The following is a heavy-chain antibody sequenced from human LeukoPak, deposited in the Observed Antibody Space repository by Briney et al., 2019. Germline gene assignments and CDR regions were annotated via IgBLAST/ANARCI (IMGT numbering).Heavy chain of an antibody. CDR1: GYTFTSYS. CDR2: ISAYNGNT. D-gene: IGHD2-15*01. J-gene: IGHJ5*02. Sequence: GASVKVSCKTSGYTFTSYSISWVRQAPGQGLEWMGWISAYNGNTNYAQKLQGRVTMTTDTSTSTVYMELRSLRSDDTAVYYCARDIGYCSGGSCRYWFDPWGQGTLVTVSS. CDR3: ARDIGYCSGGSCRYWFDP. V-gene: IGHV1-18*01.